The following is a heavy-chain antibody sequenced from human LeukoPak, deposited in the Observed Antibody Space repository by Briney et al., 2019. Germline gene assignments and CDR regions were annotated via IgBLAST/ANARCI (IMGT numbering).Heavy chain of an antibody. J-gene: IGHJ4*02. V-gene: IGHV3-33*01. CDR1: GFTFSSYG. Sequence: GRSLRLSWAASGFTFSSYGMHWVRQAPGKGLEWVAVIWYDGSNKYYADSVKGRFTTSRDNSKNTLYLQMNSLRAEDTAVYYCARRAVRGVAGYFDYWGQGTLVTVSS. CDR2: IWYDGSNK. D-gene: IGHD3-10*01. CDR3: ARRAVRGVAGYFDY.